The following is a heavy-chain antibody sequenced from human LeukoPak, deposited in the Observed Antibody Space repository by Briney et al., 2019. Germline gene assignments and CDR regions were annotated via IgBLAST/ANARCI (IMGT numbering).Heavy chain of an antibody. CDR2: ISSSSSYI. CDR3: AREGFYDILTGYYTEGYFDY. V-gene: IGHV3-21*01. Sequence: GGSLRLSCAASGFTFSSYSMNWVRQAPGKGLEWVSSISSSSSYIYYADSVKGRFTISRDNAKNSLYLQMNSLRAEDTAVYYCAREGFYDILTGYYTEGYFDYWGQGTLATVSS. D-gene: IGHD3-9*01. J-gene: IGHJ4*02. CDR1: GFTFSSYS.